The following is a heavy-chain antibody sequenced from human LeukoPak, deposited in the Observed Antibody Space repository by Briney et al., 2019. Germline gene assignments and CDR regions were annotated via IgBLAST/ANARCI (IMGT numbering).Heavy chain of an antibody. V-gene: IGHV3-7*01. J-gene: IGHJ4*02. Sequence: PGGSLRLSCATSGFTFSNFWMSWVRQAPGKGLEWVANIRYDGSEKFYVDSVKGRFTISRDNAKNSLYLLMNSLRAEDTAVYYCARAYSSSTGWLDYWGQGTLVTVSS. D-gene: IGHD6-19*01. CDR2: IRYDGSEK. CDR3: ARAYSSSTGWLDY. CDR1: GFTFSNFW.